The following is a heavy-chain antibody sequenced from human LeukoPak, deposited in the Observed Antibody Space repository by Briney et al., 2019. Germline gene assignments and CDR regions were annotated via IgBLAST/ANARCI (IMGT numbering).Heavy chain of an antibody. CDR3: ARDIGSGYYYYYGMDV. J-gene: IGHJ6*02. Sequence: GGSLRLSCAASGFTVSSNSMSWVRQAPGKGLEWVSVIYSGGSIYYADSVKGRFTISRDDSKNTLYLQMNSLRAEDTAVYYCARDIGSGYYYYYGMDVWGQGTTVTVSS. CDR2: IYSGGSI. D-gene: IGHD6-19*01. V-gene: IGHV3-53*01. CDR1: GFTVSSNS.